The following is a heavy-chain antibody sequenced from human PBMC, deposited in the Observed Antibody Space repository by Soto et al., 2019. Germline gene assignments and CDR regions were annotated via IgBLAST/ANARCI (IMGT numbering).Heavy chain of an antibody. Sequence: QVQLQESGPGLVKPSGTLSLTCAVSGGSISSTHWWTWVRQSPGKGLEYIGEISHSGTSNSNPSLKSRVTLSVDKSKNHFSLTLTSVTAADTAVYYCARVVLSITRGDFDAWGQGTPVIVSS. J-gene: IGHJ3*01. CDR3: ARVVLSITRGDFDA. D-gene: IGHD2-21*01. V-gene: IGHV4-4*02. CDR2: ISHSGTS. CDR1: GGSISSTHW.